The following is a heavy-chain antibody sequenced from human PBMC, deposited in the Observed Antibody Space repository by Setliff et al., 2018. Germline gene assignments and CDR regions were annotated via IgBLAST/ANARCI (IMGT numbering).Heavy chain of an antibody. CDR3: ARVGYNFWSGYSPDAFDI. D-gene: IGHD3-3*01. Sequence: SETLSLTCTVSGGSISSGGYYWSWIRQHPGKGLEWIGYIYYSGSTNYNPSLKSRVTISVDPSKNQFSLKLSSVTAADTAVYYCARVGYNFWSGYSPDAFDIWGQGTMVTVSS. J-gene: IGHJ3*02. V-gene: IGHV4-61*08. CDR1: GGSISSGGYY. CDR2: IYYSGST.